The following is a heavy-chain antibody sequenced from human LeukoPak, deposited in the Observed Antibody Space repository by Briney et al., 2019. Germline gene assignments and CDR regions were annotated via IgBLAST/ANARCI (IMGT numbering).Heavy chain of an antibody. D-gene: IGHD3-10*01. Sequence: PGRSLRLSCAAAGFTFSSYGMHWVRQAPGKGLEWVAVIWYDGSNKYYAASVKGRFTMSRDNSKNTLYLQMNSLRAEDTAVYYCARDGLRITMVRGVIPKDLYYFDYWGQGTLVTVSS. CDR2: IWYDGSNK. J-gene: IGHJ4*02. V-gene: IGHV3-33*01. CDR3: ARDGLRITMVRGVIPKDLYYFDY. CDR1: GFTFSSYG.